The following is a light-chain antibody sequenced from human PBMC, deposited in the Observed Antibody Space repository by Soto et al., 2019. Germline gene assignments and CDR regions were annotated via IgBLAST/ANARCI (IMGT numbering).Light chain of an antibody. J-gene: IGKJ4*01. CDR3: QQYNDLPLT. Sequence: DIQITQSPSSLSASRGDRASTTCQASQATSFYLNTYQQKPGKAPKLLIYDAYSLETGVPSRFSGSGSGTHFAFTISSLQPEDIATYYCQQYNDLPLTFGGGTKVDIK. CDR2: DAY. CDR1: QATSFY. V-gene: IGKV1-33*01.